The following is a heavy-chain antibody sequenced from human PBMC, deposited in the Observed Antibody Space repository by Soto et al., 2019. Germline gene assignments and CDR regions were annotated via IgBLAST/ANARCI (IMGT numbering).Heavy chain of an antibody. CDR3: AKDWSRATAPGY. J-gene: IGHJ4*02. CDR1: GFNFSNHW. CDR2: ISYDGSNK. Sequence: PGGSLRLSCAASGFNFSNHWMQWVRQPPGKGLEWVAVISYDGSNKDYAESVKGRFTISRDNSKNTMYLQMNSLRAEDTAVYYCAKDWSRATAPGYCGQGTLVTVSS. V-gene: IGHV3-30*18.